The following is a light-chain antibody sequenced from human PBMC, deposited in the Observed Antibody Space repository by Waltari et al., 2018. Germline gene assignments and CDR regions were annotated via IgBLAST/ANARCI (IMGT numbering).Light chain of an antibody. V-gene: IGKV3-20*01. CDR1: QSVDKY. Sequence: EIVLTQSPGTLSLSPGERATLSCRASQSVDKYLAWYQQKPGQAPRLLIYHPSTGDTGIPDRVSGSGFGTDFSRTISRLEPEAFSVYYCQKYNSLPATFGQGTKVEVK. CDR2: HPS. CDR3: QKYNSLPAT. J-gene: IGKJ1*01.